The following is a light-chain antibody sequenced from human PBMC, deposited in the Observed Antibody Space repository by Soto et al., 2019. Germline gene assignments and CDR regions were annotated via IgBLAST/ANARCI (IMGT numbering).Light chain of an antibody. J-gene: IGLJ3*02. CDR3: VLYMGSGIWV. CDR2: STN. CDR1: SGSVSTSYY. Sequence: QTVVTQGPSFSVSPGRTVTLTCGLSSGSVSTSYYPSWYQQTPGQAPRTLIYSTNTRSSGVPDRFSGSILGNKAALTITGAQADDESDYYCVLYMGSGIWVVGGGTKLTVL. V-gene: IGLV8-61*01.